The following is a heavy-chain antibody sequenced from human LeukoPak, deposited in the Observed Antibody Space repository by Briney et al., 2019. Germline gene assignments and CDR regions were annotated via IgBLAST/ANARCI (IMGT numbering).Heavy chain of an antibody. CDR1: GYTFTSYY. CDR3: ARARGVVVPAAPNGIWFDP. D-gene: IGHD2-2*01. Sequence: ASVKVSCKASGYTFTSYYMRWVRQAPGQGLEWMGIINPSGGSTSYAQKFQGRVTMTRDMSTSTVYMELSSLRSEDTAVYYCARARGVVVPAAPNGIWFDPWGQGTLVTVSS. V-gene: IGHV1-46*01. J-gene: IGHJ5*02. CDR2: INPSGGST.